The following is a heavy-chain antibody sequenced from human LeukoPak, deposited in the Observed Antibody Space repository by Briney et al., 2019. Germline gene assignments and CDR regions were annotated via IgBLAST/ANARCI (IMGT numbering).Heavy chain of an antibody. J-gene: IGHJ5*02. V-gene: IGHV4-4*07. CDR3: GRGYRSGGGAPNQFAP. CDR2: IYTSGST. CDR1: GGSISSYY. D-gene: IGHD6-25*01. Sequence: SETLSLTCTVSGGSISSYYWSWIRQPAGKGLEWIGRIYTSGSTNYNPSLKSRVTMSVDTSKNQFSLKLSSVTAADTAVYYCGRGYRSGGGAPNQFAPGGRGPLVPVS.